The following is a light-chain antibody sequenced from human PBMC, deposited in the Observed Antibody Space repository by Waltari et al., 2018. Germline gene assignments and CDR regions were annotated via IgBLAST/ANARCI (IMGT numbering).Light chain of an antibody. CDR2: DAS. V-gene: IGKV3-11*01. J-gene: IGKJ4*01. Sequence: EIVLTQSPATLSLSPGERATLSCRASQTVNSYLAWYQQKPGQSPRLLIYDASNRATGIPARFSASGSGTDFTLTISSLETEDCAVYYCQQRAIWPLTFGGGTRVEIK. CDR1: QTVNSY. CDR3: QQRAIWPLT.